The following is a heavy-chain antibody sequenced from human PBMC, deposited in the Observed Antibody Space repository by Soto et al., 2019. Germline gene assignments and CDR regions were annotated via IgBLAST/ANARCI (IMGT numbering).Heavy chain of an antibody. CDR1: GGSISSSYYY. CDR3: ARHTAGSLAHFGMDV. CDR2: IYYSGST. J-gene: IGHJ6*02. V-gene: IGHV4-39*01. Sequence: SEALSLTCTVSGGSISSSYYYWGWIRQPPGKGLEWIGSIYYSGSTYYNPSLKSRVTMSVDTSKNQFSLNLNSVTAADTAVYYCARHTAGSLAHFGMDVWGQGTTVTLSS. D-gene: IGHD3-10*01.